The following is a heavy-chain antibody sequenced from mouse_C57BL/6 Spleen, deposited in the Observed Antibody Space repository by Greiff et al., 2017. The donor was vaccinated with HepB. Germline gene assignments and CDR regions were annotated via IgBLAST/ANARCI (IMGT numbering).Heavy chain of an antibody. V-gene: IGHV1-26*01. CDR3: ARRDYGSSYYFDY. CDR1: GYTFTDYY. Sequence: EVQLQQSGPELVKPGASVKISCKASGYTFTDYYMNWVKQSHGKSLEWIGDINPNNGGTSYNQKFKGKGTLTVDKSSSTAYMELRSLTSEDSAVYYCARRDYGSSYYFDYWGQGTTLTVSS. CDR2: INPNNGGT. D-gene: IGHD1-1*01. J-gene: IGHJ2*01.